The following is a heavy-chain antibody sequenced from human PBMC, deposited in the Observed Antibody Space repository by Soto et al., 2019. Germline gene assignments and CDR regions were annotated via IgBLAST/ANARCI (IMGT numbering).Heavy chain of an antibody. CDR1: GGSISGNY. CDR3: ARLPRAARYTYFDY. J-gene: IGHJ4*02. Sequence: SETLSPTCTVSGGSISGNYWSWIRQPPGKGLEWIGYICYSGSTNYNPSLKSRVTISVDTSKNQFSLKLSSVTAADTAVYYCARLPRAARYTYFDYWGQGTLVTVSS. V-gene: IGHV4-59*08. D-gene: IGHD6-6*01. CDR2: ICYSGST.